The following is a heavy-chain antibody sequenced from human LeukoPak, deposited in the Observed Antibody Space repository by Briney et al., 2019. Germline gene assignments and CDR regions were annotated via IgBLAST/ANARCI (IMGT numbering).Heavy chain of an antibody. J-gene: IGHJ5*01. CDR1: TSH. CDR3: ARDFWNFYDSSGYYRDFDS. V-gene: IGHV1-18*01. Sequence: GASVKVSCKATSHISWVRHAPGQGLEWMGWIRSYEGDTYYAQKSQGRVTVTTDTSTNTAYMELRSLRADDTAVYYCARDFWNFYDSSGYYRDFDSWGQGTLVTVSS. CDR2: IRSYEGDT. D-gene: IGHD3-22*01.